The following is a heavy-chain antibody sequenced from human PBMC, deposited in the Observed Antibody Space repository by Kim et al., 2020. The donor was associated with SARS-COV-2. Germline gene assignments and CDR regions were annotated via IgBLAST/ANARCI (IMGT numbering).Heavy chain of an antibody. CDR2: ISWNSGSI. D-gene: IGHD6-19*01. Sequence: GGSLRLSCAASGFTFDDYAMHWVRQAPGKGLEWVSGISWNSGSIGYADSVKGRFTISRDNAKNSLYLQMNSLRAEDTALYYCAKDHIWSIAVAGTFYYYYGMDVWGQGTTVTVSS. J-gene: IGHJ6*02. CDR1: GFTFDDYA. CDR3: AKDHIWSIAVAGTFYYYYGMDV. V-gene: IGHV3-9*01.